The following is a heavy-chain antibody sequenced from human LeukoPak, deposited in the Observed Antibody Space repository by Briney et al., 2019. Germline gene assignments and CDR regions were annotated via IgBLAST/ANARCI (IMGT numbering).Heavy chain of an antibody. CDR1: GGSISSYY. Sequence: SETLSLTCTVSGGSISSYYWSWIRQPPGKGLEWIGYIYYSGSTNYNPSLKSRVTISVDTSKNQFSLKLSSVTAADTAVYYCARGGMYYYDSSGYYGLSESLQIDYWGQGTLVTVSS. D-gene: IGHD3-22*01. V-gene: IGHV4-59*01. J-gene: IGHJ4*02. CDR2: IYYSGST. CDR3: ARGGMYYYDSSGYYGLSESLQIDY.